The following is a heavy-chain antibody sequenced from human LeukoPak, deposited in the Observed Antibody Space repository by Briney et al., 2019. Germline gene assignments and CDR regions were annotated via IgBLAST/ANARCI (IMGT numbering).Heavy chain of an antibody. J-gene: IGHJ4*02. V-gene: IGHV3-30-3*01. CDR3: ARRMYYYDTSGFDY. CDR2: ISYDGSNK. Sequence: GGSLRLSCAASGFTFRSYAMHWVRQAPGKGVEGVAVISYDGSNKFYADSVKGRFTISRDNSKNTLYLQMNSLRAEDTAVYYCARRMYYYDTSGFDYWGQGTLVTVPS. D-gene: IGHD3-22*01. CDR1: GFTFRSYA.